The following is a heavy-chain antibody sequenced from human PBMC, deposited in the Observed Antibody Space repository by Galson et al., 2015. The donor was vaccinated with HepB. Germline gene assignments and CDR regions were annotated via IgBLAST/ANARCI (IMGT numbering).Heavy chain of an antibody. CDR1: GGSIGSGGYS. Sequence: LSLTCAVSGGSIGSGGYSWSWIRQPPGKGLEWIGYIYHSGSTYYNPSLKSRVTISVDRSKNQFSLKLSSVTAADTAVYYCARGAASSWRTIWVFDYWGQGTLVTVSP. D-gene: IGHD2-2*01. CDR3: ARGAASSWRTIWVFDY. V-gene: IGHV4-30-2*01. CDR2: IYHSGST. J-gene: IGHJ4*02.